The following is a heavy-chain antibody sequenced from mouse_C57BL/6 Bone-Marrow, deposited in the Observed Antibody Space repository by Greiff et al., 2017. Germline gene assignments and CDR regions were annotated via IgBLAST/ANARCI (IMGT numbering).Heavy chain of an antibody. D-gene: IGHD3-3*01. CDR3: ARDVGTGAMDY. CDR2: ISYDGSN. J-gene: IGHJ4*01. Sequence: EVQRVESGPGLVKPSQSLSLTCSVTGYSITSGYYWNWIRQFPGNKLEWMGYISYDGSNNYNPSLKNRISITRDTSKNQFFLKLNSVTTEDTATYYCARDVGTGAMDYGGQGTSVTVSS. CDR1: GYSITSGYY. V-gene: IGHV3-6*01.